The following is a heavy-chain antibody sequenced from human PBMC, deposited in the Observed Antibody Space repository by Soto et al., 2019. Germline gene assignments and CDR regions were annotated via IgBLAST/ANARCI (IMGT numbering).Heavy chain of an antibody. Sequence: HVQLHQSGPRLVKPSQTLSLECSVIGGSVNTGDNYWSCVRQSPGRGREWIGYIYHTGNTFYNPALENRVTMSVDASKNQFSLTLTSVTAADTAVYFCAREPLDGMDVWGQGTNVTVSS. J-gene: IGHJ6*02. CDR1: GGSVNTGDNY. CDR3: AREPLDGMDV. CDR2: IYHTGNT. V-gene: IGHV4-30-4*01.